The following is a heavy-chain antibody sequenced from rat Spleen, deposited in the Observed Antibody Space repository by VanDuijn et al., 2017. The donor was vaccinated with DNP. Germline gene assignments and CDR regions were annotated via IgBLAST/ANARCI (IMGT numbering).Heavy chain of an antibody. V-gene: IGHV5-29*01. CDR3: ARWGYYYSGAGDY. CDR2: ISYDGSST. Sequence: EVQLVESDGGLVQPGRSLKLSCAASGFTFSDYYMAWVRQAPTKGLEWVATISYDGSSTYYRDSVKGRFTISRDNAKSTLYLQMDSLRSEDTATYYCARWGYYYSGAGDYWGQGVMVTVSS. D-gene: IGHD1-1*01. CDR1: GFTFSDYY. J-gene: IGHJ2*01.